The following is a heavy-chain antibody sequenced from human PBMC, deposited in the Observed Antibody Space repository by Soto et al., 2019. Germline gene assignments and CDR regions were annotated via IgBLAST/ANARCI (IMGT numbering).Heavy chain of an antibody. J-gene: IGHJ3*02. CDR3: ARVVLWFGDSAFDI. CDR1: GYTFTSYA. V-gene: IGHV1-3*05. D-gene: IGHD3-10*01. CDR2: INAGNGNT. Sequence: QVQLVQSGAEEKKPGASVKVSCKASGYTFTSYAMHWVRQAPGQRLEWMGWINAGNGNTKYSQKFQGRVTITRDTSASTAYMELSSLRSEDTAVYYCARVVLWFGDSAFDIWGQGTMVTVSS.